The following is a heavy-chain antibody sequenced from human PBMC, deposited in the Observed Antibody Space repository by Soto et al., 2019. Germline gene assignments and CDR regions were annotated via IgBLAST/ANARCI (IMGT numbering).Heavy chain of an antibody. CDR3: AKVSVSDYSFDY. CDR1: GFTFSDHY. D-gene: IGHD2-21*01. CDR2: IRNQVNSHST. Sequence: EVQLVESGGGVVQPGGSLRLSGAASGFTFSDHYMDWVRQAPGKGLEWVGRIRNQVNSHSTEYAASVKGRFTISRDDSKNSLDLQMNSLKTEDTAVYYCAKVSVSDYSFDYWGQGILVTVSS. V-gene: IGHV3-72*01. J-gene: IGHJ4*02.